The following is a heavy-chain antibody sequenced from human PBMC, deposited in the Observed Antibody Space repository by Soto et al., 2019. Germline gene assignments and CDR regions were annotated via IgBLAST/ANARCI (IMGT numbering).Heavy chain of an antibody. CDR2: INHSGST. Sequence: QVQLQQWGAGLLKPSEPLSLTCAVYGGTFSCYYWTWVRQPPGTGLEWSVEINHSGSTNYNPSLNSRVTISVDTSKNQFSLKLTSVTAADTAVYYCARDKITGLFDYWGQGTLVTVSS. CDR1: GGTFSCYY. V-gene: IGHV4-34*01. J-gene: IGHJ4*02. CDR3: ARDKITGLFDY. D-gene: IGHD2-8*02.